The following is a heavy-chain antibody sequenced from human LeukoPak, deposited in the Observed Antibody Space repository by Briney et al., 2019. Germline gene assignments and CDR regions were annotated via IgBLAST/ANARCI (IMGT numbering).Heavy chain of an antibody. D-gene: IGHD6-13*01. V-gene: IGHV1-69*05. CDR2: IIPIFGTA. CDR1: GGTFSSYA. Sequence: ASVKVSCKASGGTFSSYAISWVRQAPGQGLEWMGGIIPIFGTANYAQKFQGRVTITTDESTSTAYMELSSLRSEDMAVHYCASEVAAAGLDYWGQGTLVTVSS. CDR3: ASEVAAAGLDY. J-gene: IGHJ4*02.